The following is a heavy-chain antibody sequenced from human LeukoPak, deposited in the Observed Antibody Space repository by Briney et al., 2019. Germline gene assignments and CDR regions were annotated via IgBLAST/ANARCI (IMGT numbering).Heavy chain of an antibody. CDR2: ISSSSSYI. V-gene: IGHV3-21*04. J-gene: IGHJ6*03. Sequence: PGGSLRLSCAASRFTFSSYSMNWVRQAPGKGLEWVSSISSSSSYIYYADSVKGRFTISRDNAKNSLYLQMNSLRAEDTALYYCARRYGSGSLHYIDVWGKGTTVTVSS. CDR1: RFTFSSYS. CDR3: ARRYGSGSLHYIDV. D-gene: IGHD3-10*01.